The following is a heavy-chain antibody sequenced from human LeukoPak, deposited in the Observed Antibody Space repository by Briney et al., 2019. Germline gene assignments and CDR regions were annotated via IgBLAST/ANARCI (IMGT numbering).Heavy chain of an antibody. CDR2: ISYDGGNK. Sequence: GGSLRLSCAASGFTFSDYGMHWVRQAPGKGLEWVALISYDGGNKFYADSVRDRFTISRDNSKNALFLQMNSLRIEDTAVYYCAKVFEVRGARRPKDYWGQGTLVIVSS. J-gene: IGHJ4*02. CDR3: AKVFEVRGARRPKDY. CDR1: GFTFSDYG. V-gene: IGHV3-30*18. D-gene: IGHD3-10*01.